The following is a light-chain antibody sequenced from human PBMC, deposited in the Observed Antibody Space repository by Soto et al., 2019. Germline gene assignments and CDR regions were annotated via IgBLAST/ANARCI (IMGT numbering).Light chain of an antibody. Sequence: QSVLTQPRSVSGSPGQSVTMSCTGTSSDVGGYNYVSWYQQHPGKAPKLMIYDVSKRPSGVPDRFSGSKSGNTASLTISGLQAEDEADYYCYSYAGSYTFYVFGTGTKVTVL. CDR1: SSDVGGYNY. CDR3: YSYAGSYTFYV. CDR2: DVS. V-gene: IGLV2-11*01. J-gene: IGLJ1*01.